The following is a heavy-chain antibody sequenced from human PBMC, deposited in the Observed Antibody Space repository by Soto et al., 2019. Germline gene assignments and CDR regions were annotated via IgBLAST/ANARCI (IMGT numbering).Heavy chain of an antibody. V-gene: IGHV1-46*04. CDR1: GYTVTNYY. D-gene: IGHD4-4*01. Sequence: QVQLVQSGAEVKKPGASVKISCKASGYTVTNYYMHWVRQAPGQGLEWMGIINPIGDDTTYAQKLQGRGTMTRDTSTNTVYMELSSLKSEDTAVYYCASPMTIVTRLGYWGQGTLVTVSS. CDR3: ASPMTIVTRLGY. J-gene: IGHJ4*02. CDR2: INPIGDDT.